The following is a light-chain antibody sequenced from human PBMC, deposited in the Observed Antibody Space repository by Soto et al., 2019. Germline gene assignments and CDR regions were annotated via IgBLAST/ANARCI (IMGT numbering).Light chain of an antibody. J-gene: IGLJ3*02. CDR3: QSYDSSLSGSV. CDR1: SSNIGAGYD. Sequence: QSVLTQPPSVSGAPGQRVTISCTGSSSNIGAGYDVHWYQQLPGTAPKLLIYRNTNRPSGVPDRFSGSKSGTSASLAITGXXXXXXXXXXCQSYDSSLSGSVFGGGTKLTVL. V-gene: IGLV1-40*01. CDR2: RNT.